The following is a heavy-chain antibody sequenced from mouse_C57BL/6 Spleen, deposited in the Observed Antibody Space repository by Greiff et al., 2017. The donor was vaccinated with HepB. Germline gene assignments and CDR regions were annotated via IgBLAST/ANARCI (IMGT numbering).Heavy chain of an antibody. J-gene: IGHJ2*01. CDR2: IYPSDSET. Sequence: VQLQQPGAELVRPGSSVKLSCKASGYTFTSYWMDWVKQRPGQGLEWIGNIYPSDSETHYNQKFKDKATLTVDKSSSTAYMQLSSLTSEDSAVYYCARRDIYYDYDDYWGQGTTLTVSS. V-gene: IGHV1-61*01. D-gene: IGHD2-4*01. CDR1: GYTFTSYW. CDR3: ARRDIYYDYDDY.